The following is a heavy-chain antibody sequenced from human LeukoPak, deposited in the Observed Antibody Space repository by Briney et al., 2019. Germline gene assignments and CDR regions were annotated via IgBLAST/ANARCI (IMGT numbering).Heavy chain of an antibody. CDR2: ISGSGGST. CDR3: AKDRDKGGFDY. V-gene: IGHV3-23*01. CDR1: GFTFSNYT. Sequence: GGSLRLSCAASGFTFSNYTMIWVRQAPGKGLEWVSAISGSGGSTYYADSVKGRFSISRDNSKNTLYLQMNSLRAEDTAVYYCAKDRDKGGFDYWGQGTLVTVSS. D-gene: IGHD3-16*01. J-gene: IGHJ4*02.